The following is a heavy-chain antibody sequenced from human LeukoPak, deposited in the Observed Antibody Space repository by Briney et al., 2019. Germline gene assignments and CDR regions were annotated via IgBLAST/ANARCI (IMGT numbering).Heavy chain of an antibody. J-gene: IGHJ4*02. CDR3: ARVGVGARN. Sequence: KTEGSLRLSCAASGFTFSSYSMNWVRQAPGKGLEWVSSISNSSYIYYADSVKGRFTISRDNAKNSLYLQMNSLRAEDTAVYYCARVGVGARNWGQGTLVTVSS. V-gene: IGHV3-21*01. D-gene: IGHD1-26*01. CDR2: ISNSSYI. CDR1: GFTFSSYS.